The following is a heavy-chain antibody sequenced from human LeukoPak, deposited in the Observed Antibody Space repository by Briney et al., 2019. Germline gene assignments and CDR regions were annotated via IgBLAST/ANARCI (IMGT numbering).Heavy chain of an antibody. V-gene: IGHV5-51*01. Sequence: GESLKISCQGSGYSFSDYWIGWVRQMSAKDLEWMGIIYPGDSQTIYSPSFQGQVTISADKSITTAYLQWNSLKASDTAMYYCARQTSSGWNFDYWGQGTLVTVSS. CDR2: IYPGDSQT. CDR1: GYSFSDYW. D-gene: IGHD6-19*01. J-gene: IGHJ4*02. CDR3: ARQTSSGWNFDY.